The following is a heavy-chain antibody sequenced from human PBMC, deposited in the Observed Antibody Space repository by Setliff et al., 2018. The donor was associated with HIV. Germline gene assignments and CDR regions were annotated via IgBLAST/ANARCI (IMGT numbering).Heavy chain of an antibody. D-gene: IGHD3-22*01. CDR3: ASLFHDTSAPWLYYFDY. V-gene: IGHV4-61*02. CDR2: IYTSGRT. Sequence: PSETLSLTCTVSGGSISSGSHYWSWIRQPAGKGLEWIGLIYTSGRTNYNPSLKSRVTISVDRSKNQFSLNLSSVTAADTAPYYCASLFHDTSAPWLYYFDYWGQGTLVTVSS. J-gene: IGHJ4*02. CDR1: GGSISSGSHY.